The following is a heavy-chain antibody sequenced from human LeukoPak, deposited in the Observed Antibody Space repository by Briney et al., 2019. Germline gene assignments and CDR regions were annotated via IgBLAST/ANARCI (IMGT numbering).Heavy chain of an antibody. V-gene: IGHV3-30*18. Sequence: GGSLRLSCAASGFTFNSYVMHWVRQAPGKGLEWVAVISCDGSNKYYADSLKGRFTISRDNYRNTLYLQMNSLRDEDTAVYYCAKGPSPRGYSPPFDYWGQGTLVTVSS. CDR3: AKGPSPRGYSPPFDY. CDR2: ISCDGSNK. CDR1: GFTFNSYV. D-gene: IGHD5-18*01. J-gene: IGHJ4*02.